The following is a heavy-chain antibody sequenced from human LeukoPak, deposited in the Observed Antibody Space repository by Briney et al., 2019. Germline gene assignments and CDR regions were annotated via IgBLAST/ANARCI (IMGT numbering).Heavy chain of an antibody. CDR2: INHSGST. V-gene: IGHV4-34*01. J-gene: IGHJ6*02. CDR3: ARDLGASGMDV. CDR1: GGSFSGYY. D-gene: IGHD1-26*01. Sequence: PSETLSLTCAVYGGSFSGYYWSWIRQPPGKGLEWIGEINHSGSTNYNPSLKSRVTISVDTSKNQFSLKLSSVTAADTAVYYCARDLGASGMDVWGQGTTVTVSS.